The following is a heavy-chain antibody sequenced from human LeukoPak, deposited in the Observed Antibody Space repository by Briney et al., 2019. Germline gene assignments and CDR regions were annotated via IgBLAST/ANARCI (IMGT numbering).Heavy chain of an antibody. CDR2: IKQDGSEK. CDR1: GFTFTTYW. Sequence: GGSLRLSCAASGFTFTTYWMTWVRQAPGKGLEWVANIKQDGSEKYYVDSVKGRFTISRDNAKNSLYLQMNSLRAEDTAVYYCARDGGQYFDWLPGYNWFDPWGQGTLVTVSS. D-gene: IGHD3-9*01. CDR3: ARDGGQYFDWLPGYNWFDP. J-gene: IGHJ5*02. V-gene: IGHV3-7*01.